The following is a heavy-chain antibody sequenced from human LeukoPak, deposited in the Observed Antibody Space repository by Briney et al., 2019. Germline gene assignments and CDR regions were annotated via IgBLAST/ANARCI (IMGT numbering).Heavy chain of an antibody. J-gene: IGHJ4*02. V-gene: IGHV4-38-2*02. Sequence: PSETLSLTCTVSGYSISSGYYWGWIRQPPGKGLEWIGSIYQSGSTYYNPSLKSRVTISVDTSKNQFSLKLSSVTAADTAVYYCARIGRYFDWLLLADYWGQGTLVTVSS. CDR2: IYQSGST. CDR1: GYSISSGYY. D-gene: IGHD3-9*01. CDR3: ARIGRYFDWLLLADY.